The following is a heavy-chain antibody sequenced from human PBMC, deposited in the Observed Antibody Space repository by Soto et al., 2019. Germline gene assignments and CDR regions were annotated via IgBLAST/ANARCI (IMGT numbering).Heavy chain of an antibody. J-gene: IGHJ4*02. Sequence: AGGSLRLSCAASGFTFSSYAMRWVRQAPGKGLEWVSAISGSGGSTYYADSVKGRFTISRDNSKNTLYLQMNSLRAEDTAVYYWASGYVRDVLDYWAQGTLVPVSS. CDR1: GFTFSSYA. CDR2: ISGSGGST. V-gene: IGHV3-23*01. D-gene: IGHD1-1*01. CDR3: ASGYVRDVLDY.